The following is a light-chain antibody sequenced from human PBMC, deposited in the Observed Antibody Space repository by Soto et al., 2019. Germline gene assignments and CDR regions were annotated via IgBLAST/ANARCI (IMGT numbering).Light chain of an antibody. J-gene: IGLJ1*01. CDR3: NSYTGSSTYV. CDR2: EVS. CDR1: GSDVGSYNR. V-gene: IGLV2-18*02. Sequence: QSVLTQPPSVSGSPGQSVAISCTGTGSDVGSYNRVSWYQQPPGAAPKLMIYEVSNRPSGVPDHFSGSKSGNTASLTISGLQAEDEADYYCNSYTGSSTYVFGTGTKVTVL.